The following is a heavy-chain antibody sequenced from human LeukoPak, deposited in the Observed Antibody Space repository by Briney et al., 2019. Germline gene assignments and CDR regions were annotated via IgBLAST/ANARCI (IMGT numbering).Heavy chain of an antibody. CDR1: GRSFSRLY. V-gene: IGHV4-34*01. CDR2: INHSGST. CDR3: AREERLLWFGELSTRPYYFDY. D-gene: IGHD3-10*01. J-gene: IGHJ4*02. Sequence: SETQSLTCAVYGRSFSRLYWSWIRQPPEEGREWIAEINHSGSTNYNPSLKSRVTISVDTSKNQFSLKLSSVTAADTAVYYCAREERLLWFGELSTRPYYFDYWGQGTLVTVSS.